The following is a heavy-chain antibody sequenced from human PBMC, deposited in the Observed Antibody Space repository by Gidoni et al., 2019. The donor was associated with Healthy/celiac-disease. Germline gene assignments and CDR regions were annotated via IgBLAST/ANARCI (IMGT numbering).Heavy chain of an antibody. CDR1: GLHLRSHW. D-gene: IGHD2-2*01. CDR2: MTSDGSST. J-gene: IGHJ4*02. V-gene: IGHV3-74*01. Sequence: EVLLLEPGGGLSQHGGPLRLSSVASGLHLRSHWMHRFRQDPGKGLLWVSRMTSDGSSTSYADSVKGRFTISRDNAKNTLYLQMNSLRAEDTAVYYCATSIVLVPAAIGKSDYWGQGTLVTVSS. CDR3: ATSIVLVPAAIGKSDY.